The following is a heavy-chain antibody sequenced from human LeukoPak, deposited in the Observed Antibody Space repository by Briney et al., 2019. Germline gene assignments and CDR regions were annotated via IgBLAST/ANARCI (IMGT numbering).Heavy chain of an antibody. CDR2: IRYDGSNK. V-gene: IGHV3-30*02. CDR3: APRVVVIAAPFDY. CDR1: GFPFSSYG. D-gene: IGHD2-21*01. Sequence: GSLSLSCGASGFPFSSYGMHWVRQAPGKGLEGVAFIRYDGSNKSYSDSVRGRFTISRDNSKNTLYLQMNSLRVEDTAVYYCAPRVVVIAAPFDYWGQGTLVTVSS. J-gene: IGHJ4*02.